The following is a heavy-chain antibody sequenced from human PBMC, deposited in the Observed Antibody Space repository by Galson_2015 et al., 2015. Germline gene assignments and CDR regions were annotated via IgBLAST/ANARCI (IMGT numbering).Heavy chain of an antibody. J-gene: IGHJ3*02. Sequence: SVKVSCKASGYTFTSYYMHWVRQAPGQGLEWMGIINPSGGSTSYAQKFQGRVTMTRDTSTSTVYMELSSLRSEDTAVYYCARGALTMIVVVIGDAFDIWGQGTMVTVSS. CDR3: ARGALTMIVVVIGDAFDI. D-gene: IGHD3-22*01. CDR2: INPSGGST. CDR1: GYTFTSYY. V-gene: IGHV1-46*01.